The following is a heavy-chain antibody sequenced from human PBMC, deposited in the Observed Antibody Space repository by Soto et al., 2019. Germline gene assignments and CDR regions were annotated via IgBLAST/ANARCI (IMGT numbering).Heavy chain of an antibody. CDR1: GGSVRTGSYH. Sequence: PSDTLSLTCIVSGGSVRTGSYHWSWIRQPPGKGLEWIGFIPNNGSPDYNPSLKSRVVVSIDRSKDQFSLKVNSVTAADTAVYFCARIGWGGDSWGQGTLVTVSS. J-gene: IGHJ4*02. CDR2: IPNNGSP. D-gene: IGHD7-27*01. V-gene: IGHV4-61*01. CDR3: ARIGWGGDS.